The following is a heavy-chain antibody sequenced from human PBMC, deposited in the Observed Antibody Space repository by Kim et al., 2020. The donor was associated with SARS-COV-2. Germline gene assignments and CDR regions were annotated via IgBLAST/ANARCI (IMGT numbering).Heavy chain of an antibody. Sequence: SETLSLTCSVSGGSISRSSYDWGWTRQPPGKGLEWIGSISYSGNTHYNPSLKSRVTISLDTYKTQISLKLTSVTAADTAVYYCARQGGPRGYYYYYMDVWGKGTTVTVSS. CDR3: ARQGGPRGYYYYYMDV. D-gene: IGHD1-26*01. V-gene: IGHV4-39*01. J-gene: IGHJ6*03. CDR2: ISYSGNT. CDR1: GGSISRSSYD.